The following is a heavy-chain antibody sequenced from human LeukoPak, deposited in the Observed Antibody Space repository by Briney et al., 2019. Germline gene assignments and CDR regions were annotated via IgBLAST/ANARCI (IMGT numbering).Heavy chain of an antibody. V-gene: IGHV4-38-2*02. D-gene: IGHD3-10*01. CDR1: GYSISSGYY. CDR3: ARGGRFGAGNDY. J-gene: IGHJ4*02. Sequence: SETLSLTCTVSGYSISSGYYWSWIRQPPGKGLEWIGEINHSGSTNYNPSLKSRVTISVDTSKSQFSLKLSSVTAADTAVYYCARGGRFGAGNDYWGQGTLVAVSS. CDR2: INHSGST.